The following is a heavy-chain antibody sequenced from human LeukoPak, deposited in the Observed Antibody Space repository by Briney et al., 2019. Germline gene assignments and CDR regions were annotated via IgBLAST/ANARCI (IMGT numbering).Heavy chain of an antibody. Sequence: SETLSPTCTVSGGSISSSSYYWGWIRQPPGKGLEWIGSIYYSGSTYYNPSLKSRVTISVDTSKNQFSLKLSSVTAADTAVYYCARLRQIGFDFDYWGQGTLVTVSS. CDR3: ARLRQIGFDFDY. J-gene: IGHJ4*02. V-gene: IGHV4-39*01. CDR1: GGSISSSSYY. CDR2: IYYSGST. D-gene: IGHD1-1*01.